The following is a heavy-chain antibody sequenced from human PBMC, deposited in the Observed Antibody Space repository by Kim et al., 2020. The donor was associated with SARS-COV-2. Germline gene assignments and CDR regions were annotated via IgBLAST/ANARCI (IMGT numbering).Heavy chain of an antibody. Sequence: SETLSLTCTVSGGSLSPYYWSWIRQPPGKGLEWIGYMHHSGRANYSPSLKSRVAISVDTSKNHFSLNLTSVTAADTAKYFCARFQHGSGSYLDPFDIWGQGTLVTVSS. J-gene: IGHJ3*02. CDR3: ARFQHGSGSYLDPFDI. CDR2: MHHSGRA. V-gene: IGHV4-59*01. CDR1: GGSLSPYY. D-gene: IGHD3-10*01.